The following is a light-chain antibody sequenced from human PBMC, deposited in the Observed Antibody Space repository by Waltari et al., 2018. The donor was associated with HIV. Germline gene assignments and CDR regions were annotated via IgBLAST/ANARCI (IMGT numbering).Light chain of an antibody. CDR3: QSLDTSNTWV. CDR2: KDT. J-gene: IGLJ3*02. V-gene: IGLV3-25*03. Sequence: SYELTQPPSVSVSPGQTARITCSGAGLTKQYANWYQQKPGQAPVMVMYKDTERPSGIPERFSGSSSGTTVTLTISGVQAEDEADYHCQSLDTSNTWVFGGGTKLTVL. CDR1: GLTKQY.